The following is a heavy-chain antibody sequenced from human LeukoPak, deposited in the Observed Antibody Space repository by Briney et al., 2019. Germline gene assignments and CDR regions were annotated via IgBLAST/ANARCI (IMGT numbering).Heavy chain of an antibody. J-gene: IGHJ3*02. Sequence: GASVKVSCKASGYTFTSYYMHWVRQAPGQGLEWMGIINPSGGSTSYAQKFQGRVTMTRDMSTSTVYMELSSLRSEDTAVYYCARDRGWGELFHAIESHAFDIWGQGTMVTVSS. D-gene: IGHD3-16*01. CDR2: INPSGGST. V-gene: IGHV1-46*01. CDR3: ARDRGWGELFHAIESHAFDI. CDR1: GYTFTSYY.